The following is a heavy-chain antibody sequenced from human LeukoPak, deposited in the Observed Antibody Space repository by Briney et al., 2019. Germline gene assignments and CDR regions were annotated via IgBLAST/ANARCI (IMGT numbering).Heavy chain of an antibody. CDR1: GYTFIGYY. V-gene: IGHV1-2*02. J-gene: IGHJ3*02. CDR2: INPNSGGT. D-gene: IGHD3-10*01. Sequence: ASVKVSCKASGYTFIGYYIHWVRQAPGQGLEWMGWINPNSGGTTYAQKFQGRVTMTRDTSISTVYMELGRLRSDDTAVYYCARGGKIMITMVRGTLASRDAFDIWGQGTMVTVSS. CDR3: ARGGKIMITMVRGTLASRDAFDI.